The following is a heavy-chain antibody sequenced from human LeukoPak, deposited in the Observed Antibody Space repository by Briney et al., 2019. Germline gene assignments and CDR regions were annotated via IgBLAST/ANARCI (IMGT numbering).Heavy chain of an antibody. CDR3: TSLRYRCSSTSCHVAY. CDR2: INHSGST. CDR1: GGSFSGYY. D-gene: IGHD2-2*01. Sequence: SETLSLTCAVYGGSFSGYYWSWIRQPPGKGLEWIGEINHSGSTNYNPSLKSRVTISVDTSKNQFSLKLSSVTAADTALYYCTSLRYRCSSTSCHVAYWGQGTLVTVSS. J-gene: IGHJ4*02. V-gene: IGHV4-34*01.